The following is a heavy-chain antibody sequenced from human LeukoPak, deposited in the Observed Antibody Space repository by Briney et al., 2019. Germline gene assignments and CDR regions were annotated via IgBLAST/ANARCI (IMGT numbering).Heavy chain of an antibody. D-gene: IGHD3-22*01. CDR2: ISSSSSTI. Sequence: PGGSLRLSCAASGFTFSSYSMNWVRQAPGKGLEWVSYISSSSSTIYYADSVKGRFTISRDNAKNSLYLQMNSLRAEDTAVYYCARDRHYDSSGYYSDAFDIWGQGTMVTVSS. V-gene: IGHV3-48*01. CDR3: ARDRHYDSSGYYSDAFDI. CDR1: GFTFSSYS. J-gene: IGHJ3*02.